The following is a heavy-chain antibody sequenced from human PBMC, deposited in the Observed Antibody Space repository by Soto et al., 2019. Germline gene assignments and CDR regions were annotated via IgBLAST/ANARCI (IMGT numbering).Heavy chain of an antibody. Sequence: QVQLQESGPGLVKPSQTLSLTCTVSGGSISSGDYYWSWIRQPPGQGLEWIGYLYYSGSTYYNPSLKSRVTISVDTYKNQFSLKLSSVAAADTAVYYCARDSRYYYYGMDVWGQGTTVTVSS. V-gene: IGHV4-30-4*01. J-gene: IGHJ6*02. CDR3: ARDSRYYYYGMDV. D-gene: IGHD6-25*01. CDR1: GGSISSGDYY. CDR2: LYYSGST.